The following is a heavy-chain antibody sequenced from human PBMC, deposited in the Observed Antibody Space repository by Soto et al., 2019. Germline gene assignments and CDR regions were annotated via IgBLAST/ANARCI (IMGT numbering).Heavy chain of an antibody. CDR1: GGSINSRSDY. Sequence: QLQLQESGPGLVKPSETLSLTCTVSGGSINSRSDYWGWIRQPPGKGLEWIGSIYYTGDTYSNPSLRSRFAISVETSKTQFSLKLTSVTAADTAVYYCARNKTDFYYYGMDVWGQGTTVTVS. CDR3: ARNKTDFYYYGMDV. CDR2: IYYTGDT. J-gene: IGHJ6*02. V-gene: IGHV4-39*01.